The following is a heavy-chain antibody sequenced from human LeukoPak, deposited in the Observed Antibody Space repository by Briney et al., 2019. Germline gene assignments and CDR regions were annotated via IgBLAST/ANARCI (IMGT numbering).Heavy chain of an antibody. CDR2: MNPNSGNT. V-gene: IGHV1-8*03. CDR3: ARVTGYYDSSGYYY. Sequence: ASVNVSCKASGYTFTSYDINWVRQATGQGLEWMGWMNPNSGNTGYAQKFQGRVTITRDTSASTAYMELSSLRSEDTAVYYCARVTGYYDSSGYYYWGQGTLVTVSS. J-gene: IGHJ4*02. D-gene: IGHD3-22*01. CDR1: GYTFTSYD.